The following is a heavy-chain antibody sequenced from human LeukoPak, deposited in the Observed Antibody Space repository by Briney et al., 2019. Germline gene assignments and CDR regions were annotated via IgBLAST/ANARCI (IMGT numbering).Heavy chain of an antibody. CDR1: GYTFTSYG. CDR2: ISAYNGNT. V-gene: IGHV1-18*01. D-gene: IGHD1-1*01. J-gene: IGHJ4*02. Sequence: ASVKVSCKASGYTFTSYGISWVRQAPGQGLEWMGWISAYNGNTNYAPKLQGRVTMTTDTSTSTAYMELRSLRSDDTAVYYCARDAYNWNDGIYFDYWGQGTLVTVSS. CDR3: ARDAYNWNDGIYFDY.